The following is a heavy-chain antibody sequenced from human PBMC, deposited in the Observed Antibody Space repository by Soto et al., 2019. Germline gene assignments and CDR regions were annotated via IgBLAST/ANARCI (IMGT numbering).Heavy chain of an antibody. CDR3: ARAGRGYCSGGSCYSGLHGMDV. J-gene: IGHJ6*04. D-gene: IGHD2-15*01. CDR1: GGSISSNDFY. CDR2: IYYSGNT. Sequence: SETLSLTCIVSGGSISSNDFYWSWIRQHPGKVLEWIGYIYYSGNTYYNPSLKSRVTILVDTSKNQFSLKVSSVTAADTAVYYCARAGRGYCSGGSCYSGLHGMDVWGKGTTVTVSS. V-gene: IGHV4-31*03.